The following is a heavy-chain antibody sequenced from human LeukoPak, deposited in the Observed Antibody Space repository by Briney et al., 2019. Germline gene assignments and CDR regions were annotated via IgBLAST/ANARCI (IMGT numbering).Heavy chain of an antibody. D-gene: IGHD3-10*01. CDR3: ARGMVRGVIQS. CDR1: GGSISSGGYY. V-gene: IGHV4-31*03. Sequence: SETLSLTCTVSGGSISSGGYYWSWIRQHPGKGLEWIGYIYYSGSTYYNPSLKSRVTISVDTSKNQFSLKLSSVTAADTAVYHCARGMVRGVIQSWSQGTLVTVSS. CDR2: IYYSGST. J-gene: IGHJ5*02.